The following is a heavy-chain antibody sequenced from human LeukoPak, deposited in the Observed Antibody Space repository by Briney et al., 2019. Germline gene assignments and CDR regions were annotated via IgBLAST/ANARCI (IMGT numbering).Heavy chain of an antibody. V-gene: IGHV3-48*02. CDR3: ARDFADGDDFDI. Sequence: PGGSLRLSCAASGFTFSTYSMNWVRQAPGKGLEWVSYISSSISTMYYADSVEGRFTISRDNAKTSLYLQMNSLRDEDTAIYYCARDFADGDDFDIWGQGTLVTVSS. CDR2: ISSSISTM. J-gene: IGHJ3*02. CDR1: GFTFSTYS.